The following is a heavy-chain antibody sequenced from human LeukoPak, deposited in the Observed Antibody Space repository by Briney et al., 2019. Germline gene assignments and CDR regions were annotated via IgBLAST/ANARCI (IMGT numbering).Heavy chain of an antibody. CDR1: GFTFSNYD. CDR2: IWYDGSNK. V-gene: IGHV3-33*01. J-gene: IGHJ4*02. CDR3: ARDPAHSGSGWYTWYFDY. D-gene: IGHD6-19*01. Sequence: GGSLRLSCAASGFTFSNYDIHWVRQAPGKGLEWVAVIWYDGSNKYYTDSVKGRSTISRDNSKNSLYLQMNSLRAEDTAVYYCARDPAHSGSGWYTWYFDYWGRGTLVTVSS.